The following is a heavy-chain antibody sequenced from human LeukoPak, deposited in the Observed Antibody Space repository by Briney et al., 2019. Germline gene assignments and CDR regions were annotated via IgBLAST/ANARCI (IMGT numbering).Heavy chain of an antibody. V-gene: IGHV5-51*01. J-gene: IGHJ6*03. CDR1: GYSFTSYW. CDR2: IYPGDSDT. CDR3: ARLSAETYYDILTGSRPYYYYYMDV. D-gene: IGHD3-9*01. Sequence: GESLKISCKGSGYSFTSYWIGWVRQMPGKGLEWMGIIYPGDSDTRYCPSFQGQVTISADKSISTAYLQWSSLKASDTAMYYCARLSAETYYDILTGSRPYYYYYMDVWGKGTTVTVSS.